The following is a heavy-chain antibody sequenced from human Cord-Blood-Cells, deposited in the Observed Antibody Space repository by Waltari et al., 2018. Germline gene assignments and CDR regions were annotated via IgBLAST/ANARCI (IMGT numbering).Heavy chain of an antibody. CDR1: GGTFSSYA. V-gene: IGHV1-69*01. Sequence: QVQLVQSGAEVKKPGSSVKVSCKASGGTFSSYAIHWVRQAPGHGLEWMGGIIPIFGTANYAQKFQGRVTITADESTSTAYMERSSLRSEDTAVYYCARDQGGYYYGSGSGTFDYWGQGTLVTVSS. CDR3: ARDQGGYYYGSGSGTFDY. CDR2: IIPIFGTA. D-gene: IGHD3-10*01. J-gene: IGHJ4*02.